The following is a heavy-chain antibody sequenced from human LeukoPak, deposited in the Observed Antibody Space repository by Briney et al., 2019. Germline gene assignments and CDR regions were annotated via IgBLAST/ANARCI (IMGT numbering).Heavy chain of an antibody. Sequence: GGSLRLSCAASGFTFSSFSMNWVRQAPGKGLEWVSSISSSSTYIYYADSVKGRFTISRDNARNSLYLQMNSLTAEDTAVYYFARASSIDYWGQGTLVTVSS. J-gene: IGHJ4*02. V-gene: IGHV3-21*01. D-gene: IGHD3-10*01. CDR1: GFTFSSFS. CDR3: ARASSIDY. CDR2: ISSSSTYI.